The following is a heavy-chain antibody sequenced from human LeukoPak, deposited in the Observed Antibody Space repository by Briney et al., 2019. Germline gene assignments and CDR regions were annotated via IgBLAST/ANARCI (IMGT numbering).Heavy chain of an antibody. D-gene: IGHD2-2*01. CDR3: ASSLVCSSTSCYYDWFDP. CDR1: GGTFISYA. V-gene: IGHV1-69*13. J-gene: IGHJ5*02. CDR2: IIPIFGTA. Sequence: SVKVSCKASGGTFISYAISWVRQAPGQGLEWMGGIIPIFGTANYAQKFQGRVTITADESTSTAYMELSSLRSEDTAVYYCASSLVCSSTSCYYDWFDPWGQGTLVTVSS.